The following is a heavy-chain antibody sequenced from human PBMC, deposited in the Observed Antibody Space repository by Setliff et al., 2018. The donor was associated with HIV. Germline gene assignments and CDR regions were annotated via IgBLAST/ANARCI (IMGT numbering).Heavy chain of an antibody. Sequence: ETLSLTCAVSGGSISSSNWWSWVRQAPGKGLEWVSVIYSGGTTYYADSVKGRFTISRDNSKNTLYLQMNSLRAEDTAVYFCARDGGYSRSPHYYYYYGLDVWGHGTTVTVSS. CDR3: ARDGGYSRSPHYYYYYGLDV. D-gene: IGHD6-13*01. J-gene: IGHJ6*02. CDR2: IYSGGTT. CDR1: GGSISSSNW. V-gene: IGHV3-53*01.